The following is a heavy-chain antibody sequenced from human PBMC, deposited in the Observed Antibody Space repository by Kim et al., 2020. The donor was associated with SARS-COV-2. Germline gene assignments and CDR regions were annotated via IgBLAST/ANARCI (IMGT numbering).Heavy chain of an antibody. D-gene: IGHD7-27*01. V-gene: IGHV5-51*01. J-gene: IGHJ5*02. CDR2: IYPGDSDT. CDR3: ARQGPDWGPRTNWFDP. CDR1: GYSFTSYW. Sequence: GESLKISCKGSGYSFTSYWIGWVRQMPGKGLEWMGIIYPGDSDTRYSPSFQGQVTISADKSISTAYLQWSSLKASDTAMYYCARQGPDWGPRTNWFDPWGQGTLVTVSS.